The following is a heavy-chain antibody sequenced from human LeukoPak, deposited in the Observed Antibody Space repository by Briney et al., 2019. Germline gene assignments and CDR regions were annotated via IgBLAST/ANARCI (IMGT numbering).Heavy chain of an antibody. V-gene: IGHV1-24*01. J-gene: IGHJ6*03. Sequence: PVASVKVSCKVSGYTLTELSMHWVRQAPGKGLEWMGGFDPEDGETIYAQKFQGRVTLTEDTSTDTAYMELSSLSSADTAMYYCALNAYCSSNSCWGNYYYYYMDFWGKGTTVTVSS. D-gene: IGHD2-2*01. CDR3: ALNAYCSSNSCWGNYYYYYMDF. CDR1: GYTLTELS. CDR2: FDPEDGET.